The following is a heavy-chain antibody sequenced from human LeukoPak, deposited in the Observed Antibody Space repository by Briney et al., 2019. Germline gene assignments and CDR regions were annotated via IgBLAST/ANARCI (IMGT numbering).Heavy chain of an antibody. Sequence: GGSLRLSCAASGFTFDDYAMHWVRQAPGKGLEWVSGISWNSSSIDYTDSVKGRFTISRDNAKNSLYLQMNSLRAEDTAVYYCARDEMDDFWSGPGGNWGQGTLVTVSS. CDR3: ARDEMDDFWSGPGGN. CDR1: GFTFDDYA. J-gene: IGHJ4*02. D-gene: IGHD3-3*01. V-gene: IGHV3-9*01. CDR2: ISWNSSSI.